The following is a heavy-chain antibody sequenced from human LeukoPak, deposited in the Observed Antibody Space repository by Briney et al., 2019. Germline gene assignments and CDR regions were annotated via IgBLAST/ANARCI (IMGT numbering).Heavy chain of an antibody. CDR2: ISSNGGST. CDR3: ARDRYSGYDW. Sequence: GGSLRLSCAASGFTFSSYAMHWVRQAPGKGLEYVSAISSNGGSTYYANSVKGRFTISRDNSKNTLYLQMGSLRAEDMAVYYCARDRYSGYDWWGQGTLVTVSS. CDR1: GFTFSSYA. D-gene: IGHD5-12*01. V-gene: IGHV3-64*01. J-gene: IGHJ4*02.